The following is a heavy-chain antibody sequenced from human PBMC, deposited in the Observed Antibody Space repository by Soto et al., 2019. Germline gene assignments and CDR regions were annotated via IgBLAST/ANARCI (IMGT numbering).Heavy chain of an antibody. CDR2: IAPGGDT. CDR3: ARGVVPAANEEYYFDY. Sequence: GGSLRLSCAASGFTFSNSDMHWVRQVTGEGLVWVSAIAPGGDTYYPGSVKGRFSISRDNAKNSLYLQMNSLRSEDTAVYYCARGVVPAANEEYYFDYWGQGTLVTVSS. D-gene: IGHD2-2*01. CDR1: GFTFSNSD. J-gene: IGHJ4*02. V-gene: IGHV3-13*01.